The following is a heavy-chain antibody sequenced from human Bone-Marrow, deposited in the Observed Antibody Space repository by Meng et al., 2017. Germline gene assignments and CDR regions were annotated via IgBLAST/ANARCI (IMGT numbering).Heavy chain of an antibody. CDR2: INPNSGGT. CDR3: ASEDLFVGYSSGWYRYLAY. V-gene: IGHV1-2*02. J-gene: IGHJ4*02. Sequence: ASVKVSCKASGDTFTSYYINWVRQAPGQGLEWMGWINPNSGGTNYAQKFQGRVTMTRDTSISTAYMELSRLRSEDTAVYYCASEDLFVGYSSGWYRYLAYWGQGTLVTVSS. D-gene: IGHD6-19*01. CDR1: GDTFTSYY.